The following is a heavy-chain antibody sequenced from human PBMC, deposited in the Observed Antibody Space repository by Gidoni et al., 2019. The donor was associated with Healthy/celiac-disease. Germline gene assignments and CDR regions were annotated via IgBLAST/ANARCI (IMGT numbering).Heavy chain of an antibody. V-gene: IGHV3-30*18. Sequence: QVQLVESGGGVVQPGRSLRLSCAASGFTFSSYGMHWVRQAPGKGLEWVAVISDDESNKYYADSVRGRFTISRDNSKNTLYLQMNSLRAEDTAVYYCAKDHPDYYYMDVWGKGTTVTVSS. J-gene: IGHJ6*03. CDR2: ISDDESNK. CDR1: GFTFSSYG. CDR3: AKDHPDYYYMDV.